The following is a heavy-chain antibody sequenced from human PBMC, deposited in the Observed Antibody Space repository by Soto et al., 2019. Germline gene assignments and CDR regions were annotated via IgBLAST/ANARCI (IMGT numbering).Heavy chain of an antibody. Sequence: GGSLRLSCAASGFTFSSYAMSWVRQAPGKGLEWVSAISGSGGSTYYADSVKGRFTISRDNSKNTLYLQMNSLRAEDTAVYYCAKQGAIAARPITHYYYYGMDVWGQGTTVTVSS. CDR2: ISGSGGST. V-gene: IGHV3-23*01. CDR3: AKQGAIAARPITHYYYYGMDV. CDR1: GFTFSSYA. D-gene: IGHD6-6*01. J-gene: IGHJ6*02.